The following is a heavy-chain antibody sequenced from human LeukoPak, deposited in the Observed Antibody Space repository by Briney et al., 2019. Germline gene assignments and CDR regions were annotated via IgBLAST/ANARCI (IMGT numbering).Heavy chain of an antibody. J-gene: IGHJ4*02. CDR1: GFTFGSYA. D-gene: IGHD3-3*01. Sequence: GGSLGLSCAASGFTFGSYAMSWVRQAPGKGLEWVSTISGNGVSTYYADSVKGQFAISRDNSKNTLYLQMSSLRAEDTAVYYCAKTRFFPDYWGQGTLVTVSS. CDR3: AKTRFFPDY. V-gene: IGHV3-23*01. CDR2: ISGNGVST.